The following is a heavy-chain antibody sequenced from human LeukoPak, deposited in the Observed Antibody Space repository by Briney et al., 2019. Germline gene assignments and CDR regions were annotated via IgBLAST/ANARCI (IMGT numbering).Heavy chain of an antibody. V-gene: IGHV3-30*02. J-gene: IGHJ5*02. CDR2: IRYDGSNK. D-gene: IGHD3-10*01. CDR3: ARGGSGSYYHHPPTNNWFDP. CDR1: GFTFSSYG. Sequence: GGSLRLSCAASGFTFSSYGMHWVRQAPGKGLEWVAFIRYDGSNKYYADSVKGRFTISRDNAKNSLYLQMNSLRAEDTAVYYCARGGSGSYYHHPPTNNWFDPWGQGTLVTVSS.